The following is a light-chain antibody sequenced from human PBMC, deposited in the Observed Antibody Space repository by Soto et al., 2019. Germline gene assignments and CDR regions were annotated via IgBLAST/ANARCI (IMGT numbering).Light chain of an antibody. CDR3: QQYDNSPLT. J-gene: IGKJ4*01. CDR2: GAS. Sequence: IGLTQCPGTLSLSPGERATLSCRASQSVSSSYLAWYQQKPGQAPRLLIYGASNRATGIPDRFSGSGSGTDFTLTISRLEPEDFAVYYCQQYDNSPLTFGGGTKVDI. CDR1: QSVSSSY. V-gene: IGKV3-20*01.